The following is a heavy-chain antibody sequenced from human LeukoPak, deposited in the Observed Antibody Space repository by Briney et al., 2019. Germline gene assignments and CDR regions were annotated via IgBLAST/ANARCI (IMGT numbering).Heavy chain of an antibody. V-gene: IGHV1-2*02. CDR1: VYTFTGYY. CDR3: ARDQNFHGSGGYYGIDC. J-gene: IGHJ4*02. CDR2: INPNNGGT. D-gene: IGHD3-22*01. Sequence: ASVKVSCKASVYTFTGYYIHWVRQAPGQGLEWIGWINPNNGGTNYAQKFQDRVTMTRDTSISTAYMELSRLTSDDTAVYYCARDQNFHGSGGYYGIDCWGQGTLVTVSS.